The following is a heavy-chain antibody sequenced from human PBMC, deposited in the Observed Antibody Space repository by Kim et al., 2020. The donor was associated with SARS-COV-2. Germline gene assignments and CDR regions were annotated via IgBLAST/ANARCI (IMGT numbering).Heavy chain of an antibody. Sequence: SETLSLTCTVSGGFIGTGDYHWGWIRQSPGKGLVWIGRIYHNGNTYYNPSLKSRVTISLDTSKNQFFLSLSSVTAADTAEFYCVRQKGARTYYFDSWGQGTLVSVST. J-gene: IGHJ4*02. V-gene: IGHV4-39*01. CDR3: VRQKGARTYYFDS. CDR2: IYHNGNT. CDR1: GGFIGTGDYH. D-gene: IGHD2-8*01.